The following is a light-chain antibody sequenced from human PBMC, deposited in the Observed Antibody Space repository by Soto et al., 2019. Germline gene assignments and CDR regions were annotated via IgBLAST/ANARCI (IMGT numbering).Light chain of an antibody. CDR2: AAS. Sequence: EIVLTQSPGTLSLSPGERATLSCRASQSVDSKDLAWYQQKPGQAPRILIFAASSRATGIPDRFSGSGSGTDFTLTISRLESGDFAVYYCQQNGYPSWTFGQGTKVEIK. CDR3: QQNGYPSWT. J-gene: IGKJ1*01. CDR1: QSVDSKD. V-gene: IGKV3-20*01.